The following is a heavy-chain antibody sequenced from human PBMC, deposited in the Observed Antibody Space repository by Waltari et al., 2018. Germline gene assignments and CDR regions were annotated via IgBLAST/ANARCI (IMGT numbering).Heavy chain of an antibody. CDR3: ARGGVRFLEWSWKWAWFDP. CDR1: VGSLSSGDYY. J-gene: IGHJ5*02. D-gene: IGHD3-3*01. V-gene: IGHV4-30-4*08. Sequence: QVQLQESGPGLVKPSQTLSLTCPVSVGSLSSGDYYWILIRQPPGKGLEWIGYIYYSGSTYYNPSLKSRVTISVDTSKNQFSLKLSSVTAADTAVYYCARGGVRFLEWSWKWAWFDPWGQGTLVTVSS. CDR2: IYYSGST.